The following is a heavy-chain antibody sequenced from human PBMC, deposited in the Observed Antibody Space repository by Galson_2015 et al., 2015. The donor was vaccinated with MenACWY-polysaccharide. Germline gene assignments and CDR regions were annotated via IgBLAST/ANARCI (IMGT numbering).Heavy chain of an antibody. Sequence: SLRLSCAASGSTFSSYWMGWVRQPPGKRLEWVANIKPDGSEKYYVDSVKGRFTISRDNAKNSLFLQMNSLRAEDTAVYYCATGGYGSGYYLPIDWGQGTLVTVSS. CDR1: GSTFSSYW. CDR2: IKPDGSEK. D-gene: IGHD3-3*01. CDR3: ATGGYGSGYYLPID. J-gene: IGHJ4*02. V-gene: IGHV3-7*01.